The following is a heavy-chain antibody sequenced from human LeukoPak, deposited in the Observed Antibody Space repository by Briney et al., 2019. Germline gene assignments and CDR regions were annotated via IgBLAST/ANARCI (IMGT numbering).Heavy chain of an antibody. Sequence: PGGSLRLSCAASGFTFRAYSMNWVRQAPGKGPEWVSHISSSSSTIYYADSVKGRFTISRDSGKNSLYLQMNSLRDEDTAVYYCVRGDGWFGELLNFDNWGQGTLVTVSS. J-gene: IGHJ4*02. CDR3: VRGDGWFGELLNFDN. CDR1: GFTFRAYS. V-gene: IGHV3-48*02. CDR2: ISSSSSTI. D-gene: IGHD3-10*01.